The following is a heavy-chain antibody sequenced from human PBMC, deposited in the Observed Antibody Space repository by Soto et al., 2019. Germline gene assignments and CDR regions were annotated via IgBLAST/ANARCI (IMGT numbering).Heavy chain of an antibody. CDR2: IYYSGST. CDR3: ARRYGASFDY. V-gene: IGHV4-59*01. CDR1: GGSISSYY. J-gene: IGHJ4*02. D-gene: IGHD4-17*01. Sequence: PSETLSLTCTLSGGSISSYYWSWIRQPPGKGLEWIGYIYYSGSTNYNPSLKSRVTISVDTSKNQFSLKLSSVTAADTAVYYCARRYGASFDYLGQGTLVTV.